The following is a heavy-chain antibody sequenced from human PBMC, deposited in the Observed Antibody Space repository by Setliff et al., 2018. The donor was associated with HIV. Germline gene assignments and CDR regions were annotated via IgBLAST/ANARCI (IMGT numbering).Heavy chain of an antibody. CDR3: ALGAFYGDNGCAY. Sequence: GGSLRLSCAASGLTFSTYSMNWVRQAPGKGLEWVSFISLRSTNIYYADSVKGRFTISRDDATNSLYLQMNSLRAEDTAVYYCALGAFYGDNGCAYWGQGALVTVSS. CDR2: ISLRSTNI. CDR1: GLTFSTYS. D-gene: IGHD4-17*01. J-gene: IGHJ4*02. V-gene: IGHV3-48*01.